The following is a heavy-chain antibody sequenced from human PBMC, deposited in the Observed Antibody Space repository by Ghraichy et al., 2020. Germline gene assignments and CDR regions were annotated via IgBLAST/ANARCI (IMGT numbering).Heavy chain of an antibody. CDR2: IYYSGST. J-gene: IGHJ6*02. Sequence: SETLSLTCTVSGGSISSYYWSWIRQPPGKGLEWIGYIYYSGSTNYNPSLKSRVTISVDTSKNQFSLKLSSVTAADTAVYYCARYSGLTYYDFWSGYSGGMDVWGQGTTVTVSS. D-gene: IGHD3-3*01. V-gene: IGHV4-59*01. CDR3: ARYSGLTYYDFWSGYSGGMDV. CDR1: GGSISSYY.